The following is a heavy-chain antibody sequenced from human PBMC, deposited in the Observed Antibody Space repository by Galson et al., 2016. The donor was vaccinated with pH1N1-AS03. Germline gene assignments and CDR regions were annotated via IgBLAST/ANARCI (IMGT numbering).Heavy chain of an antibody. CDR2: ISGIGTST. CDR3: AKEGDEGAFDC. V-gene: IGHV3-23*01. CDR1: GFTFKNYA. J-gene: IGHJ4*02. Sequence: SLRLSCAASGFTFKNYAMSWVRQAPGKGLEWVSVISGIGTSTYYAASVKGRFSISRDNARNTLSLQMDGLRAEDTALYYCAKEGDEGAFDCWGQGTRVTVSP.